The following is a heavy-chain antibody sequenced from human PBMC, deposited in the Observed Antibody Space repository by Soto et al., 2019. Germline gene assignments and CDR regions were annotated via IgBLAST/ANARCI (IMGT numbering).Heavy chain of an antibody. CDR1: GGSFSCYY. Sequence: SETLSLPCAVYGGSFSCYYWRWIRQPPGKGLEWIGEINHSGSTNYNPSLKSRVTISVDTSKNQFSLKLSSVTAADTAVYYCARGYCSGGSCYSGVGFQYNWFDPWGQGTLVTVSS. V-gene: IGHV4-34*01. CDR2: INHSGST. D-gene: IGHD2-15*01. J-gene: IGHJ5*02. CDR3: ARGYCSGGSCYSGVGFQYNWFDP.